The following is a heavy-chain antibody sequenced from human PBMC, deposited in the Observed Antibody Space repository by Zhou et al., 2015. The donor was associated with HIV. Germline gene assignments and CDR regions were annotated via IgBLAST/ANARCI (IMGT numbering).Heavy chain of an antibody. V-gene: IGHV1-69*01. Sequence: QGQLVQSGAEMKKPGSSVRVSCRASGGSFNNFAFSWVRQAPGQGLEWMGGIIPMSDTTHYAQGFKGRVTIIAVESTSTVYMDLSSLQSGDTAVYYCARRRVGSGWYGVDYWGQGTLVTVSS. D-gene: IGHD6-19*01. J-gene: IGHJ4*02. CDR3: ARRRVGSGWYGVDY. CDR1: GGSFNNFA. CDR2: IIPMSDTT.